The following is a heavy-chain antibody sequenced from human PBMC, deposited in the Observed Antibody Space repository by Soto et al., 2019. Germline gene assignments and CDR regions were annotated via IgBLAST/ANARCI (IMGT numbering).Heavy chain of an antibody. D-gene: IGHD2-2*01. J-gene: IGHJ6*03. V-gene: IGHV5-51*01. CDR2: IYPGDSDT. Sequence: PGESLRVSWKGCGYSVTSYWGGWVRQMPGKGLEWMGIIYPGDSDTRYSPSFQGQVTISADKSISTAYLQWSSLKASDTAMYYCARHGGVVVPAAMREYYYYYYMDVWGKGTTVTVSS. CDR1: GYSVTSYW. CDR3: ARHGGVVVPAAMREYYYYYYMDV.